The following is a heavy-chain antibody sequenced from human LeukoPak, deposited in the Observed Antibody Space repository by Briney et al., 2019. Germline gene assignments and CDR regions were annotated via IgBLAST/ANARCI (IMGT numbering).Heavy chain of an antibody. CDR1: GGTFSSYA. D-gene: IGHD2-2*02. J-gene: IGHJ6*02. Sequence: ASVTVSCKASGGTFSSYAISWVRQAPGQGLEWMGGIIPIFGTANYAQKFQGRVTITADESTSTAHMELSSLRSEDTAVYYCARDSVEESPAAIVWYYYYGMDVWGQGTTVTVSS. V-gene: IGHV1-69*13. CDR3: ARDSVEESPAAIVWYYYYGMDV. CDR2: IIPIFGTA.